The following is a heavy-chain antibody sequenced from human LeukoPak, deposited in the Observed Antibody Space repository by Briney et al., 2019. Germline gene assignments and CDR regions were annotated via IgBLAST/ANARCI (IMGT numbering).Heavy chain of an antibody. CDR3: ARAARYFDWSY. CDR1: EYIFTNHW. Sequence: GESLQISCKGSEYIFTNHWIGWVRQLPGKGLEWMGIIYPGDSDTRYRPSFQGQVTISADKSSDTAYLQWSSLKASDTAMYYCARAARYFDWSYWGQGTLVTVSS. CDR2: IYPGDSDT. D-gene: IGHD3-9*01. J-gene: IGHJ4*02. V-gene: IGHV5-51*01.